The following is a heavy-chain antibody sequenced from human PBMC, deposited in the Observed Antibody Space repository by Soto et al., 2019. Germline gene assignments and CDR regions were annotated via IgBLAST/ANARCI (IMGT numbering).Heavy chain of an antibody. CDR2: ISGSGGST. J-gene: IGHJ5*02. V-gene: IGHV3-23*01. CDR3: AKAPYDFWTVNWFDP. D-gene: IGHD3-3*01. Sequence: GGSLRLSCAASGFTFSSYAMSWVRQAPGKGLEWVSGISGSGGSTYYADSVKGRFTISRDNSKNTLYLQMNSLRAEDTAVYYCAKAPYDFWTVNWFDPWGQGTLVTVSS. CDR1: GFTFSSYA.